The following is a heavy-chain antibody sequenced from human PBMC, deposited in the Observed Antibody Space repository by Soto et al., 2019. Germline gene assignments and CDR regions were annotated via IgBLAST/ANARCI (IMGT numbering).Heavy chain of an antibody. CDR3: AKDRVAQGIVVTSPTPFFDY. Sequence: GGSLRLSCAASGFTFSSYAMSWVRQAPGKGLEWVSAISGSGGSTYYADSVKGRVTISRDNSKNTLYRQMNSLRAEDTAVYYCAKDRVAQGIVVTSPTPFFDYWGQGTLVTVSS. D-gene: IGHD3-22*01. CDR2: ISGSGGST. CDR1: GFTFSSYA. J-gene: IGHJ4*02. V-gene: IGHV3-23*01.